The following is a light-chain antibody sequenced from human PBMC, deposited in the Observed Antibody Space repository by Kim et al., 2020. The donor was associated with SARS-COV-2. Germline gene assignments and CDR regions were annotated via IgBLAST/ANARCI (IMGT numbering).Light chain of an antibody. CDR1: ISDVNGYTY. CDR3: SSYTSSFTPS. J-gene: IGLJ1*01. V-gene: IGLV2-14*03. CDR2: DVS. Sequence: SISTSSTSTISDVNGYTYVSWHQHHPAKAPNHMIYDVSNRPSGVSTRFSGSKSDNTASLTISGLQAEDEDDYYCSSYTSSFTPSFGTGTKVTVL.